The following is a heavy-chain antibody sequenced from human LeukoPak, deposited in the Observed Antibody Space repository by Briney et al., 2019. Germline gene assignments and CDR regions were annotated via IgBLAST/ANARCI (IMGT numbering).Heavy chain of an antibody. J-gene: IGHJ4*02. Sequence: ASVKVSCKASGHTFTSYGISWVRQAPGQGLEWMGWISAYNGNTNYAQKFQGRVTITADKSTSTAYMELSSLRSEDTAVYYCAKAMTTVTTELDYWGQETLVTVSS. CDR2: ISAYNGNT. CDR3: AKAMTTVTTELDY. CDR1: GHTFTSYG. V-gene: IGHV1-18*01. D-gene: IGHD4-17*01.